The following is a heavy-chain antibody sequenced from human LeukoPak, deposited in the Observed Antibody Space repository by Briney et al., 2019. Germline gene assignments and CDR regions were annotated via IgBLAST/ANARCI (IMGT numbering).Heavy chain of an antibody. J-gene: IGHJ4*02. Sequence: GGSLRLSCVASGLNFDDSAMHRVRQAPGKGLEWVSLISVDGGSTFSADSVKGRFSISRDNSKNSLYLQMNSLRSEDTAMYYCAKESGKFDYWGQGTLVAVSS. V-gene: IGHV3-43*02. CDR1: GLNFDDSA. CDR2: ISVDGGST. CDR3: AKESGKFDY.